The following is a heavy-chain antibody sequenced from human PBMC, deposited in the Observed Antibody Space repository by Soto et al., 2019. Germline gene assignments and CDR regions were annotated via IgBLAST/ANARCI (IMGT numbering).Heavy chain of an antibody. V-gene: IGHV3-9*01. CDR3: AKDIGPPGPRFLEWLPGVYYYYGMDV. CDR1: GFTFDDYA. J-gene: IGHJ6*02. Sequence: AGGSLRLSCAASGFTFDDYAMHWVRQAPGKGLEWVSGISWNSGSIGYADSVKGRFTISRDNAKNSLYLQMNSLSAEDTALYYCAKDIGPPGPRFLEWLPGVYYYYGMDVWGQGTTVTVSS. CDR2: ISWNSGSI. D-gene: IGHD3-3*01.